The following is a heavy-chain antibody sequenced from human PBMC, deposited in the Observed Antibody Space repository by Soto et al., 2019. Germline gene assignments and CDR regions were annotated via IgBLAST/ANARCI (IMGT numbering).Heavy chain of an antibody. J-gene: IGHJ6*02. CDR3: VNPPAITASYYYYDMDV. CDR2: ISGSGIST. Sequence: EAQLLESGGGLVQPGGSLRLSCAASGFTFSTYPMSWVRQAPGKGLEWVSGISGSGISTYYTDSVKGRFTISRDNSKHTVFRQMNSLRYEDTPLYYCVNPPAITASYYYYDMDVWGQGTTVTVSS. CDR1: GFTFSTYP. V-gene: IGHV3-23*01. D-gene: IGHD2-2*01.